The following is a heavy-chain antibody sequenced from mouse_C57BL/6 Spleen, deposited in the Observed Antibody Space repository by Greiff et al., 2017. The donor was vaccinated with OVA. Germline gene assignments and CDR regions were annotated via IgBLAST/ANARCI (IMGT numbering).Heavy chain of an antibody. Sequence: QVQLQQSGAELVRPGASVKMSCKASGYTFTSYYMHWVKQTPRQGLEWIGAIYPGNGDPSYNQKFKGKATLTVDKSSSTAYMQLSSLTSEDSAVYFCAREGTYYPDWYFDVWGTGTTVTVSS. CDR2: IYPGNGDP. V-gene: IGHV1-12*01. CDR1: GYTFTSYY. J-gene: IGHJ1*03. CDR3: AREGTYYPDWYFDV. D-gene: IGHD1-1*01.